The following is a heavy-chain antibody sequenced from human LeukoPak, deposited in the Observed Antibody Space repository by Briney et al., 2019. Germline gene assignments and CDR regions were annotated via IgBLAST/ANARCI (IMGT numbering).Heavy chain of an antibody. V-gene: IGHV3-48*03. CDR1: GFTFSSYE. Sequence: GGSLRLSCAASGFTFSSYEMNWVRQAPGKGLEWVSYISSSGSTIYYADSVKGRITISRDNAKNSLYLQMNSLRAEDTAVYYCARPGGYGDYYFDYWGQGTLVTVSS. D-gene: IGHD4-17*01. CDR3: ARPGGYGDYYFDY. CDR2: ISSSGSTI. J-gene: IGHJ4*02.